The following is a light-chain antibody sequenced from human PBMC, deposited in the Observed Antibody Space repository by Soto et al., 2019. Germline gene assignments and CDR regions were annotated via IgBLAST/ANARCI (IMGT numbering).Light chain of an antibody. J-gene: IGKJ4*01. CDR2: EAS. CDR3: QQRSNWPLT. V-gene: IGKV3-11*01. CDR1: QSVESY. Sequence: IVLTQSPVTLSLSPGERATLSCRASQSVESYLAWYQQKPGQAPRLLIYEASNRASGIPARFSGSGSGTDFTLTISTLEPEDFAVYYCQQRSNWPLTSGGGTKVEIK.